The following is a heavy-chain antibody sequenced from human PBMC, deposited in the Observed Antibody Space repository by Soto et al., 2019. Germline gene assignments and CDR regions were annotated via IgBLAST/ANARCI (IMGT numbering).Heavy chain of an antibody. V-gene: IGHV3-33*01. D-gene: IGHD1-1*01. Sequence: GGSLRLSCAASGFTFXSSGIHWVRQAPGKGLEWVAVLWYDGSNQYYADSVKGRFALSRDNSKNTVYLQMNSLRGEDTAMYYCARDLGGTTGCCNYFDPWGQGTLVTVSS. CDR2: LWYDGSNQ. CDR1: GFTFXSSG. CDR3: ARDLGGTTGCCNYFDP. J-gene: IGHJ4*02.